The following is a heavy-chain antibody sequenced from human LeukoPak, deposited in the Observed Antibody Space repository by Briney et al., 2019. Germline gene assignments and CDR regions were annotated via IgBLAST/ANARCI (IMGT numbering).Heavy chain of an antibody. CDR3: ASEEMATITGGFDY. Sequence: SETLSLTCTVSGGSISSSSYYWGWIRQPPGKGLEWIGSIYYSGSTYYNPSLKSRVTISVDTSKNQFSLKLGSVTAADTAVYYCASEEMATITGGFDYWGQGTLVTVSS. J-gene: IGHJ4*02. D-gene: IGHD5-24*01. V-gene: IGHV4-39*07. CDR2: IYYSGST. CDR1: GGSISSSSYY.